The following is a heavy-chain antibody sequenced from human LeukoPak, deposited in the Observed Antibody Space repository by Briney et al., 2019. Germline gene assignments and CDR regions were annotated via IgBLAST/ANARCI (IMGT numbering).Heavy chain of an antibody. D-gene: IGHD3-3*01. CDR2: INHSGSS. CDR1: GFTFSSYW. V-gene: IGHV4-34*01. Sequence: PGGSLRLSCAASGFTFSSYWMSWIRQPPGKGLEWIGEINHSGSSNYNPALKSRVTISVDTSKNQFSLKLSSVTAADTAVYYCARGSYYDFWSGLNGGHWFDPWGQGTLVTVSS. CDR3: ARGSYYDFWSGLNGGHWFDP. J-gene: IGHJ5*02.